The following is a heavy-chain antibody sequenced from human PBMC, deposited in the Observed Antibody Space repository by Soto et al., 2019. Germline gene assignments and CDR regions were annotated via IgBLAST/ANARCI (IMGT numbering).Heavy chain of an antibody. Sequence: QVQLVQSGAEVKKPGASVKISCKASGYTFTRYTMNWVRQAPGQRLERMGWINPDNGNTKSSQKFQDRVIITRDTAASTAYMDLSSLRSEDTAVYCCARCIATGQVDPWGQGTLVTVSS. CDR1: GYTFTRYT. V-gene: IGHV1-3*01. CDR3: ARCIATGQVDP. CDR2: INPDNGNT. D-gene: IGHD2-15*01. J-gene: IGHJ5*02.